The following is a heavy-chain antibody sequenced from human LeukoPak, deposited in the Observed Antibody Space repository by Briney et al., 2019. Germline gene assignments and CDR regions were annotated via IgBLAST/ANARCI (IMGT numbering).Heavy chain of an antibody. Sequence: SETLSLTCTVSGGSISSYYWSWVRQPPGKGLEWIGYIYYSGSTNYNPSLKSRVTISVDTSKNQFSLKLSSVTAADTAVYYCARDRLAVAGTPGQFDPWGQGTLVTVSS. CDR3: ARDRLAVAGTPGQFDP. D-gene: IGHD6-19*01. CDR1: GGSISSYY. CDR2: IYYSGST. J-gene: IGHJ5*02. V-gene: IGHV4-59*01.